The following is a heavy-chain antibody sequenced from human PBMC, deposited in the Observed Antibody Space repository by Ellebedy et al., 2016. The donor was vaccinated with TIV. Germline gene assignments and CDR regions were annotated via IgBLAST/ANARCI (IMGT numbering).Heavy chain of an antibody. CDR3: TTGSVEGY. D-gene: IGHD5-24*01. V-gene: IGHV3-15*07. CDR2: IKTNPERGTT. Sequence: GESLKISCAASDFTVSNAWMNLVRQAPGKGLEWVARIKTNPERGTTDYAAFVKGRFTIWRDDSKNTLYLEMNSLKTEDTAVYYCTTGSVEGYWGQGTLVTVSP. J-gene: IGHJ4*02. CDR1: DFTVSNAW.